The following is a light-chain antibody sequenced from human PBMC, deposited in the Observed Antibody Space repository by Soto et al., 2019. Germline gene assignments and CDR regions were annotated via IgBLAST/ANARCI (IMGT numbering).Light chain of an antibody. Sequence: IQLTQSPSSLSASVGDRVTITCRASQGISSYLAWYQQKPGKAPKLLIYAASALQSGVPSRVSGSGSATDFALTVSNLQPEDFAVYYCHQVTSYPFTFGPGTKVDI. J-gene: IGKJ3*01. CDR2: AAS. V-gene: IGKV1-9*01. CDR3: HQVTSYPFT. CDR1: QGISSY.